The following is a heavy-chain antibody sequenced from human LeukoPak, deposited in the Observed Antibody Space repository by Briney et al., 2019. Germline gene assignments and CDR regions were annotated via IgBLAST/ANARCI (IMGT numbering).Heavy chain of an antibody. J-gene: IGHJ4*02. CDR1: GTSVTSSY. CDR3: ARTARLPNS. V-gene: IGHV4-59*02. CDR2: IYYTGVT. Sequence: SETLSLTCTVSGTSVTSSYWSWIRQPPGKGLEHIGYIYYTGVTNYSPSLKSRVTMSLDTSKNQFSLRLTSVTAADTAIYYCARTARLPNSWGQGTLVTVSS. D-gene: IGHD6-25*01.